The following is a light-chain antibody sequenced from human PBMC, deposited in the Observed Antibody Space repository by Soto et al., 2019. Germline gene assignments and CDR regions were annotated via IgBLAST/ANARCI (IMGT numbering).Light chain of an antibody. V-gene: IGLV2-23*01. J-gene: IGLJ1*01. CDR2: EGN. CDR3: CSYAGTSYV. CDR1: SSDIGSYNL. Sequence: QSVLTQPASVSGSPGQSITISCTGTSSDIGSYNLVSWYQQHPGKAPKLVISEGNKRPSGISNRFSGSKSDNTASLTISGLQAEDEADYYCCSYAGTSYVFGTGTKLTVL.